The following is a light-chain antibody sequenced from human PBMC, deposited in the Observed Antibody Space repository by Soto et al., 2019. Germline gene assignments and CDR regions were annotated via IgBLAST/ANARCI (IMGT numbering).Light chain of an antibody. J-gene: IGLJ2*01. CDR2: GNT. Sequence: QSVLTQPPSVSGAPGQRVSISCSGSSSNIGAGYDVHWYQQLPGTAPKLLIYGNTNRPSGVTDRFSGSKSGTSASLAITGLQAEDESDYYCQSYDSSLSGSVFGGGTQLTVL. CDR1: SSNIGAGYD. CDR3: QSYDSSLSGSV. V-gene: IGLV1-40*01.